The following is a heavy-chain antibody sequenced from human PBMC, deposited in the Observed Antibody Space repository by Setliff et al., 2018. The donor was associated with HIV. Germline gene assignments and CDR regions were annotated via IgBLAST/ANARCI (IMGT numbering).Heavy chain of an antibody. V-gene: IGHV4-61*02. J-gene: IGHJ4*02. Sequence: SETLSLTCTVSGGSVSRSDYYWSWIRQPAGGGLEWIGRVHISGSVNYNPSLRSRVSISIDTSKNQCSLKLSSVTAADTAVYYCARHDTEYSSYPIDYWGQGNLVTVSS. CDR2: VHISGSV. D-gene: IGHD6-6*01. CDR1: GGSVSRSDYY. CDR3: ARHDTEYSSYPIDY.